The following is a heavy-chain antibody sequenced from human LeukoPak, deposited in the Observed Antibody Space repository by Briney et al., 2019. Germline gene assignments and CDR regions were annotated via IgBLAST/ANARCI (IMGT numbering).Heavy chain of an antibody. CDR1: GYTFTGYY. CDR3: ARDICSGGICYSFDI. Sequence: ASVKVSCKASGYTFTGYYMHWVRQAPGQGLEWMGWINPNSGGTNYAQKFQGRVTTTRDTSISPAYMQLSRLRSDDTAVYYCARDICSGGICYSFDIWGQGTMVTVSS. D-gene: IGHD2-15*01. J-gene: IGHJ3*02. CDR2: INPNSGGT. V-gene: IGHV1-2*02.